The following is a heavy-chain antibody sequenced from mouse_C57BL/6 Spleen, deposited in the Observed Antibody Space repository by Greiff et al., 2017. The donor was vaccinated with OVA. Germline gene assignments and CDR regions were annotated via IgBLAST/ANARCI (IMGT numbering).Heavy chain of an antibody. CDR3: AREGSYYGSSPWFAY. J-gene: IGHJ3*01. V-gene: IGHV5-16*01. Sequence: EVMLVESEGGLVQPGSSMKLSCTASGFTFSDYYMAWVRQVPEKGLEWVANINYDGSSTYYLDTLKSRFIISRDNATNILYLQMSSLKSEDTATYYCAREGSYYGSSPWFAYWGQGTLVTVSA. CDR2: INYDGSST. CDR1: GFTFSDYY. D-gene: IGHD1-1*01.